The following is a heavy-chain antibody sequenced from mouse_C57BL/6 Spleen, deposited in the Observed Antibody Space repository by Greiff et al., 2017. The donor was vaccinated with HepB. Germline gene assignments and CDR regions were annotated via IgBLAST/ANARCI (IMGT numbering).Heavy chain of an antibody. CDR1: GFTFSDAW. D-gene: IGHD3-2*02. Sequence: EVQLVESGGGLVQPGGSMKLSCAASGFTFSDAWMDWVRQSPEKGLEWVAEIRNKANNHATYYAESVKGRFTISRDDSKSSVYLQMNSLRAEDTGIYYCTSRHSSGHVDYWGQGTTLTVSS. J-gene: IGHJ2*01. V-gene: IGHV6-6*01. CDR2: IRNKANNHAT. CDR3: TSRHSSGHVDY.